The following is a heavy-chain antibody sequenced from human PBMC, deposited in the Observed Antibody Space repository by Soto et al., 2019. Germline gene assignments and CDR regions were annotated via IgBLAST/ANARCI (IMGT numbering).Heavy chain of an antibody. CDR1: GGTFSSYT. J-gene: IGHJ6*02. CDR2: IIPILGIA. CDR3: ARDGGAQQLSTYYYYGMDV. V-gene: IGHV1-69*08. Sequence: QVQLVQSGAEVKKPGSSVKVSCKASGGTFSSYTISWVRQAPGQGLEWMGRIIPILGIANYAQKFQGRVTITADKSTSTACMELSSLRSEDTAVYYCARDGGAQQLSTYYYYGMDVWGQGTTVTVSS. D-gene: IGHD6-13*01.